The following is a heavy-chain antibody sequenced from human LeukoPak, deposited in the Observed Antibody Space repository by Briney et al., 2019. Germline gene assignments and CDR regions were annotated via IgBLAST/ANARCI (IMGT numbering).Heavy chain of an antibody. CDR2: ISSSGSTI. V-gene: IGHV3-48*03. Sequence: PGGSLRLSCAASGFTFSSYEMNWVRQAPGKGLEWVSYISSSGSTIYYADSVKGRFTISRDNAKNSLYLQMNSLRAEDTAVYYCARDDDNYYDSTLLDYWGQGTLVTVSS. CDR1: GFTFSSYE. CDR3: ARDDDNYYDSTLLDY. J-gene: IGHJ4*02. D-gene: IGHD3-22*01.